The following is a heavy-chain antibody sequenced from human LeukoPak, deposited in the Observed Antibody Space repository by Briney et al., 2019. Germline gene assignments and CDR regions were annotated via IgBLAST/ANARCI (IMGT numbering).Heavy chain of an antibody. V-gene: IGHV3-23*01. D-gene: IGHD6-13*01. Sequence: GGSLRLSCAASGFTFTSYAMTWVRQAPGKGLEWVSGISVSGGSTYYVDSVKGRLTISRDNSENTLYLQMNSLRAEDTAVYYCAGPYSSSLRYLQHWGQGTLVTVSS. J-gene: IGHJ1*01. CDR3: AGPYSSSLRYLQH. CDR1: GFTFTSYA. CDR2: ISVSGGST.